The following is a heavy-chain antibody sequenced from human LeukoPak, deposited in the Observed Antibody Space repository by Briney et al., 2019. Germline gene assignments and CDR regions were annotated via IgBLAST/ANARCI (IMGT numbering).Heavy chain of an antibody. V-gene: IGHV3-7*01. D-gene: IGHD6-6*01. CDR2: IEQDGSGK. CDR3: ARDKGGSSED. Sequence: GGFLRLSCAASGFTFTTHGMSWVRQAPGKGLEWVPTIEQDGSGKYYVDSVKGRFTISRDNAKNSLYLQMNSLRVEDTAVYYCARDKGGSSEDWGQETLVTVSS. J-gene: IGHJ4*02. CDR1: GFTFTTHG.